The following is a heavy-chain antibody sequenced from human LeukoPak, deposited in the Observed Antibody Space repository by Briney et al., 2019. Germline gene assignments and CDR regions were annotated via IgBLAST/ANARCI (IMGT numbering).Heavy chain of an antibody. CDR2: IHSGGST. V-gene: IGHV3-53*01. CDR3: ARGYYGSGTKGDFHFDY. J-gene: IGHJ4*02. Sequence: PGGSLRLSCAASGFTVSSNSLRCVRQAPGHRLELLSFIHSGGSTYYADSVKGRFTISRDNSKNTLYLQMNSLRAEDTAVYYCARGYYGSGTKGDFHFDYWGQGTLVTVSS. D-gene: IGHD3-10*01. CDR1: GFTVSSNS.